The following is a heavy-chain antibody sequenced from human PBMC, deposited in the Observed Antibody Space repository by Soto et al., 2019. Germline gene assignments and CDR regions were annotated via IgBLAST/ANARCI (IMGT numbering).Heavy chain of an antibody. Sequence: GGSLRLSCAASGFTFSSYWMHWVRQAPGKGLVWVSRINSDGSSTSYADSVKGRFTISRDNAKNTLYLQMNSLRAEDTAVYYCARVGVAVAGMNYYYGMDVWGQGTTVNVSS. J-gene: IGHJ6*02. CDR3: ARVGVAVAGMNYYYGMDV. CDR1: GFTFSSYW. V-gene: IGHV3-74*01. D-gene: IGHD6-19*01. CDR2: INSDGSST.